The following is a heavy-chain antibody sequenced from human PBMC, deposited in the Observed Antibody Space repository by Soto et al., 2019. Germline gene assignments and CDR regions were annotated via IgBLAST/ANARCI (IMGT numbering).Heavy chain of an antibody. J-gene: IGHJ4*02. V-gene: IGHV3-33*06. CDR2: MYYDGSDE. D-gene: IGHD3-10*01. CDR1: GFTFSSYG. Sequence: QVQLVESGGGVVQPGRSLRLSCAASGFTFSSYGMHWVRQAPGKGLEWVAVMYYDGSDEYYADSVKGRFTISRDNSKNTLYLQMNGLRAEDTAIYYCAKDYNSTSYGINYWGQGTLVSVSS. CDR3: AKDYNSTSYGINY.